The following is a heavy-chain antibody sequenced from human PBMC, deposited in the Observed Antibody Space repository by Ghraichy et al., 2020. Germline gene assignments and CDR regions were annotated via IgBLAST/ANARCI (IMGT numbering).Heavy chain of an antibody. CDR1: GFPFSDFY. J-gene: IGHJ4*02. CDR2: ISGSGITT. CDR3: ARDVDGYVY. Sequence: GGSLRLSCAASGFPFSDFYMNWIRQAPGKGLDWVSYISGSGITTYYADSVKGRFTVSRDNAKNSLYLQMNSLRPEDTAVYYCARDVDGYVYWGQGTLVTVSS. V-gene: IGHV3-11*01. D-gene: IGHD5-24*01.